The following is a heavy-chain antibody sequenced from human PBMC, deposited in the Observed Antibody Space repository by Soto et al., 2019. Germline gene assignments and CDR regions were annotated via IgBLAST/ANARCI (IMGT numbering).Heavy chain of an antibody. D-gene: IGHD1-1*01. J-gene: IGHJ4*02. CDR3: ESEVHYRYGFDH. Sequence: GGSLRLSCAASGFTFSSYWMHWVRQAPGKGLVWVSRINSDGSSTSYADSVKGRFTISRDNAKNTLYLQMNSLRAEDTAVYYCESEVHYRYGFDHWGQGTLVTVSS. CDR1: GFTFSSYW. V-gene: IGHV3-74*01. CDR2: INSDGSST.